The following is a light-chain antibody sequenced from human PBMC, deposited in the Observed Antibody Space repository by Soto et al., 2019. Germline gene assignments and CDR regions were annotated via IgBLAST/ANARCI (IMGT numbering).Light chain of an antibody. CDR1: SSNIGSNY. CDR2: RNN. CDR3: AAGDYSLSCWV. V-gene: IGLV1-47*01. J-gene: IGLJ3*02. Sequence: QAVVTQPPSASVTPGQRVTISCSGSSSNIGSNYVYWYQQLPGTAPKLLIYRNNQRPSGVPDRFSGSKSGTSASLAISELRSEDEADYYCAAGDYSLSCWVFGGGTKLTVL.